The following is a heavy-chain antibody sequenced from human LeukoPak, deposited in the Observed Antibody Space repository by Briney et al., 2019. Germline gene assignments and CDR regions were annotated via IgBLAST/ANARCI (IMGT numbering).Heavy chain of an antibody. CDR3: ARVRVAARPYWYFDL. CDR1: GGSISSYY. J-gene: IGHJ2*01. CDR2: IYYSGST. V-gene: IGHV4-59*01. D-gene: IGHD6-6*01. Sequence: SETLSLTCTVSGGSISSYYWSWIRQPPGKGLGWIGYIYYSGSTNYNPSLKSRVTISVDTSKNQFSLKLSSVTAADTAVYYCARVRVAARPYWYFDLWGRGTLVTVSS.